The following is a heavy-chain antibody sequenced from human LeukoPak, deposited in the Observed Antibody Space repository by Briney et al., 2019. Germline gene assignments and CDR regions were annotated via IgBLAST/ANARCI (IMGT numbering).Heavy chain of an antibody. J-gene: IGHJ3*02. Sequence: ASVKVSCKASGYTFTSYGISWVRQAPGQGLEWMGWISAYNGNTNYAQKLQGRVTMTTDTSTSTAYMELRSLRSDDTAVYYCARDQGDIVVVPDAFDIWGQGTMVTASS. CDR3: ARDQGDIVVVPDAFDI. V-gene: IGHV1-18*04. CDR1: GYTFTSYG. D-gene: IGHD2-2*01. CDR2: ISAYNGNT.